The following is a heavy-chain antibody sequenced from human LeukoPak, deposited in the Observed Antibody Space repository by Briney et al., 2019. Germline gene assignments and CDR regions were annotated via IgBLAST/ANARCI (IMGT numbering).Heavy chain of an antibody. CDR3: ATYRQVLLPFES. J-gene: IGHJ4*02. CDR2: IFPSGGEI. D-gene: IGHD2-8*02. Sequence: GSLRLSCAASGFTFSTFAMIWVRQPPGKGLEWVSSIFPSGGEIHYADSVRGRFTISRDNSKSTLSLQMNSLRAEDTTIYYCATYRQVLLPFESWGQGTLVTVSS. CDR1: GFTFSTFA. V-gene: IGHV3-23*01.